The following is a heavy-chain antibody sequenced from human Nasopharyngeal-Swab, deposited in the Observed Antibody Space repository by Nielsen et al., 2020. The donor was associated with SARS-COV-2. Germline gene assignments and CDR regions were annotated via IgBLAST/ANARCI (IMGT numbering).Heavy chain of an antibody. CDR2: ISSSSTYK. Sequence: GGSLRLSCAASGFTFSSYSVNWVRQAPGKGLEWVSSISSSSTYKYYADSVKGRFTISRDNSNNLLYLQMNNLRAEDTAVYYCARDPGFGYYYDSSGYYDYWGQGTLVTVSS. CDR3: ARDPGFGYYYDSSGYYDY. J-gene: IGHJ4*02. D-gene: IGHD3-22*01. V-gene: IGHV3-21*06. CDR1: GFTFSSYS.